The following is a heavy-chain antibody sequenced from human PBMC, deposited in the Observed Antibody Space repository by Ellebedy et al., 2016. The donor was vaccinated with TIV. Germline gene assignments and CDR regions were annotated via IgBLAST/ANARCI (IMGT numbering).Heavy chain of an antibody. CDR3: ARDLGKSSGAYSSPLDY. CDR1: GFTFRTYW. V-gene: IGHV3-7*01. CDR2: IRQDGNEK. Sequence: GGSLRLXXGASGFTFRTYWMSWVRQAPGKGLEWVANIRQDGNEKYYVDSVKGRFTISRDNAKNSLYLQMNSLRAEDTAVYYCARDLGKSSGAYSSPLDYWGQGTLVTVSS. J-gene: IGHJ4*02. D-gene: IGHD3-10*01.